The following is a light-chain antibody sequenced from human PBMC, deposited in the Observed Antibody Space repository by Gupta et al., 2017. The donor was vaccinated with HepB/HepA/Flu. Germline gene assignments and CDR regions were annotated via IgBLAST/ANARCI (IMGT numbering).Light chain of an antibody. CDR1: SSNIGSNY. J-gene: IGLJ2*01. Sequence: QSVLTQPPSVSAAPGQKVTISCSGSSSNIGSNYVSWYQQDPGTAPNLLINDNDKRPSGIPDRFSGSKSGTSATLGITGLQTEDEADYYCASWDINRSVVIFGGGTKLTVL. CDR2: DND. CDR3: ASWDINRSVVI. V-gene: IGLV1-51*01.